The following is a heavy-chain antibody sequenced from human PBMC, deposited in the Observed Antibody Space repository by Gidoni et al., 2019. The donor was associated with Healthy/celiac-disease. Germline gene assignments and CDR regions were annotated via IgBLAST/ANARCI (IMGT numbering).Heavy chain of an antibody. Sequence: QVQLVQSGAEVKKPGSSVKVSCKASGGTFSSYTISWVRQAPGQGLEWMGRIIPILGIANYAQKFQGRVTITADKSTSTAYMELSSLRSEDTAVYYCARGVVRGVIADYWGQGTLVTVSS. J-gene: IGHJ4*02. D-gene: IGHD3-10*01. CDR2: IIPILGIA. CDR3: ARGVVRGVIADY. CDR1: GGTFSSYT. V-gene: IGHV1-69*02.